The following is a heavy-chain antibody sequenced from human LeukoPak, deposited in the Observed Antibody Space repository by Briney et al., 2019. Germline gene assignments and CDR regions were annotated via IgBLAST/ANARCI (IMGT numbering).Heavy chain of an antibody. CDR3: ARDPWYYDILTGYYPTWGMDV. CDR2: INPNSGGT. J-gene: IGHJ6*04. Sequence: ASVKVSCKASGYTFTTYYMHWVRQAPGQGLEWMGWINPNSGGTNYAQKFQGRVTMTRDTSISTAYMELSRLRSDDTAVYYCARDPWYYDILTGYYPTWGMDVWGKGNTVTISS. V-gene: IGHV1-2*02. CDR1: GYTFTTYY. D-gene: IGHD3-9*01.